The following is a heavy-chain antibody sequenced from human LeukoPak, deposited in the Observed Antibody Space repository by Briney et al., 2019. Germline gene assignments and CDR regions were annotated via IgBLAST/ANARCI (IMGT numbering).Heavy chain of an antibody. D-gene: IGHD2-15*01. Sequence: ASVKVSCKASGYTFTSYDINWVRQATGQGLEWMGWMNPNSGNTGYAQKFQGRVTMTRNTSISTAYMELSSLRSEDTAVYYCARGHEVAGPTDYWGQGTLVTVSS. CDR2: MNPNSGNT. CDR3: ARGHEVAGPTDY. CDR1: GYTFTSYD. V-gene: IGHV1-8*01. J-gene: IGHJ4*02.